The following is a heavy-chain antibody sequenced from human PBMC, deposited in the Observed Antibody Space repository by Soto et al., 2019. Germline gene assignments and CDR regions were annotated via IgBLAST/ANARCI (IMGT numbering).Heavy chain of an antibody. CDR2: ISSSSSTI. CDR1: GFTFSSYS. J-gene: IGHJ4*02. V-gene: IGHV3-48*01. CDR3: ARVSHGNFDY. Sequence: EVQLVESGGGLVQPGGSLRLSCAASGFTFSSYSMNWVRQAPGKGLEWVSYISSSSSTIYYADSVKGRFTISRDNAKNSLYLQMNSLRAEDTAVYYCARVSHGNFDYWGQGTLVTVSS.